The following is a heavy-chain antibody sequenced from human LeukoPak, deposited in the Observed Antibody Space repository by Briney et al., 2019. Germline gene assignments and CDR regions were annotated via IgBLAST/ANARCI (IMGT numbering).Heavy chain of an antibody. Sequence: GGSLRLSCAASGFTFSDYYMGWIRQAPGKGLEWVLYISSSGGAMYYADSVKGRFTISRDNARNSLFLQMNSLRAEDTAVYYCARAGDTSGYYFYFDYWGQGTLVTVSS. CDR1: GFTFSDYY. CDR2: ISSSGGAM. CDR3: ARAGDTSGYYFYFDY. V-gene: IGHV3-11*01. J-gene: IGHJ4*02. D-gene: IGHD3-22*01.